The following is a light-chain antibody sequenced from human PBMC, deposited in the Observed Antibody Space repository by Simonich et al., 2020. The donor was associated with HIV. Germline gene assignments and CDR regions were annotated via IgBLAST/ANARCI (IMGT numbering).Light chain of an antibody. V-gene: IGKV3D-20*01. Sequence: EIVMMQSPATLSLSPGERATLSCRASQSVSSSYLAWYQQKPGLAPRLLIYDASSRATGIPDRFSGSGSGTDFTLTISRLEPEDFAVYYCQQYGSSPTFGQGTKVEIK. CDR2: DAS. J-gene: IGKJ1*01. CDR1: QSVSSSY. CDR3: QQYGSSPT.